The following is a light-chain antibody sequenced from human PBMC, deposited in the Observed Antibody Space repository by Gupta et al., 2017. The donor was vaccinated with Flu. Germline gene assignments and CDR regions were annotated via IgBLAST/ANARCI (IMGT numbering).Light chain of an antibody. Sequence: VTPGTPASISCRSSQSLVYSDGSTPLPWFPQRPGQSPKRLIYQGSHRDSGVPDRFSGRWSGTDFTLTINRGEAEDVGVYFCMQGAHWPWAFGQGTKVEIK. V-gene: IGKV2-30*01. CDR1: QSLVYSDGSTP. CDR3: MQGAHWPWA. J-gene: IGKJ1*01. CDR2: QGS.